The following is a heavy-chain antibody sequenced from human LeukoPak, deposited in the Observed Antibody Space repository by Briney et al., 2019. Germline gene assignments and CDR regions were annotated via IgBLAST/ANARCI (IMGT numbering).Heavy chain of an antibody. CDR1: GGSISSYY. Sequence: SETLSLTCTVSGGSISSYYWSWIRQPAGKGLEWIGRIYTSGSTNYNPSLKSRVTISVDTSKNQFSLKLSSVTAADTAVYYCARVRVDTAMVRTNYYYYGMDVWGQGTTVTVSS. D-gene: IGHD5-18*01. V-gene: IGHV4-4*07. CDR3: ARVRVDTAMVRTNYYYYGMDV. J-gene: IGHJ6*02. CDR2: IYTSGST.